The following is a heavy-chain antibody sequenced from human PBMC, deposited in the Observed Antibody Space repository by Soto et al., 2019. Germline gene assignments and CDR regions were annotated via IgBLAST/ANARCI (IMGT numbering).Heavy chain of an antibody. CDR1: GGSISSSSYY. CDR3: ARQRRSGYSYGWFDT. Sequence: SETLSLTCTVSGGSISSSSYYWGWIRQPPGKGLEWIGSIYYSGSTYYNPSLKSRVTISADTSKNQFSLKLSSVTAADTAVYYCARQRRSGYSYGWFDTWGQGTLVTVSS. J-gene: IGHJ5*02. CDR2: IYYSGST. D-gene: IGHD5-18*01. V-gene: IGHV4-39*01.